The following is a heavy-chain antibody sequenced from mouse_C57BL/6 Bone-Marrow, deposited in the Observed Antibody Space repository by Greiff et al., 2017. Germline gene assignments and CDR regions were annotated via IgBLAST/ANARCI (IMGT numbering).Heavy chain of an antibody. CDR1: GYTFTNYW. CDR3: ARCVYGGGFAY. D-gene: IGHD1-1*01. CDR2: IYPGGGYT. J-gene: IGHJ3*01. Sequence: VQLQQSGAELVRPGTSVKMSCKASGYTFTNYWIGWAKQRPGHGLEWIGDIYPGGGYTNYNEKFKGKATLTAAKSSSTAYMQFSSLTSEDSAIYYCARCVYGGGFAYWGQGTLVTVSA. V-gene: IGHV1-63*01.